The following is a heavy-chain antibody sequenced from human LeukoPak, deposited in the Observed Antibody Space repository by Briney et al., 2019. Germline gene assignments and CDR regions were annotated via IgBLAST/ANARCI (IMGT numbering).Heavy chain of an antibody. CDR2: ISGSGGST. D-gene: IGHD3-22*01. CDR3: AKVNEYYYDSSGFSDY. V-gene: IGHV3-23*01. J-gene: IGHJ4*02. CDR1: GFTFSSYA. Sequence: GGSLRLSCAASGFTFSSYALSWVRQAPGKGLEWVSAISGSGGSTYYADSVKGRFTISRDNSKNTLYLQMNSLRAEDTAVYYCAKVNEYYYDSSGFSDYWGQGTLVTVSS.